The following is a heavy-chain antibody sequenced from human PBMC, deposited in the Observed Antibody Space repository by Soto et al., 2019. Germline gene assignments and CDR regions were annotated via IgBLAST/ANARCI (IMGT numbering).Heavy chain of an antibody. V-gene: IGHV2-5*02. CDR1: GFSLSTNGVG. J-gene: IGHJ4*02. CDR3: AHSPRITMYDY. D-gene: IGHD3-10*02. CDR2: IYWDENK. Sequence: QITLKESGPTLVKPTQTLTLTCTFSGFSLSTNGVGVGWIRQPPGKALEWLALIYWDENKRYSPSLKSRLTITKDPAKSRLVLTLTNMDPVDTATYYCAHSPRITMYDYWGQGTLVTVSS.